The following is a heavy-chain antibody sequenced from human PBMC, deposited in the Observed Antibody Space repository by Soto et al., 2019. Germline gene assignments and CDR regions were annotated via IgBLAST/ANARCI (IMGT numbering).Heavy chain of an antibody. CDR2: ISSSSGST. V-gene: IGHV3-23*04. D-gene: IGHD2-2*02. Sequence: EVQLVESGGGLVQPGGSLRLSCAASGFSFRGYGLTWVRQAPGKGLEWVSAISSSSGSTFYADSVKGRFIISRDDSKNTLYMQMNSLRVEYKAFYYCTNPLAIKDRFDYWGQGTLVAVTS. J-gene: IGHJ4*02. CDR3: TNPLAIKDRFDY. CDR1: GFSFRGYG.